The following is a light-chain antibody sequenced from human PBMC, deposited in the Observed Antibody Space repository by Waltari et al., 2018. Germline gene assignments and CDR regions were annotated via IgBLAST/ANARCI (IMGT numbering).Light chain of an antibody. J-gene: IGLJ2*01. CDR3: QSYDLNSRVV. CDR1: SGNIASNY. CDR2: EDT. V-gene: IGLV6-57*03. Sequence: FMLTQPHSVSESPGKTVTISCTRSSGNIASNYVQWYQQRPGGAPTTIIYEDTQKPSGVPGRFAGTIDSPSNAASLTISGLITEDEADYYCQSYDLNSRVVFGGRTKLTVL.